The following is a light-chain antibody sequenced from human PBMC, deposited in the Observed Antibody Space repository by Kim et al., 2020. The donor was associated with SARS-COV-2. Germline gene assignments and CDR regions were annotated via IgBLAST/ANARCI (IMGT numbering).Light chain of an antibody. CDR1: QRIAAGY. J-gene: IGKJ1*01. CDR3: QQYGSSPAT. Sequence: EIVLTQSPGTLSLSPGERATLSCRASQRIAAGYLAWYQHRPGRAPRLLIFGASSRATGIPDRFSGSGSGTDFTLTITRLEPEDFALYYCQQYGSSPATFGQGTKVDIK. CDR2: GAS. V-gene: IGKV3-20*01.